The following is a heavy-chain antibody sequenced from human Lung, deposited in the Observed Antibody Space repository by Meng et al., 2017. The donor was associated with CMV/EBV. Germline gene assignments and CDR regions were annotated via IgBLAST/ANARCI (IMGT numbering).Heavy chain of an antibody. D-gene: IGHD2-21*01. CDR2: IYDSGIT. CDR1: GASISSDSW. CDR3: ARAYFGGDCYSGFDF. Sequence: TXSFXXAVPGASISSDSWWSWVRQPPGKGLEWIGEIYDSGITNYNPSIKSRVTISVDSSNNQFSLKLTSVTAADTAIYYCARAYFGGDCYSGFDFWGPGXLVTVSS. V-gene: IGHV4-4*02. J-gene: IGHJ4*02.